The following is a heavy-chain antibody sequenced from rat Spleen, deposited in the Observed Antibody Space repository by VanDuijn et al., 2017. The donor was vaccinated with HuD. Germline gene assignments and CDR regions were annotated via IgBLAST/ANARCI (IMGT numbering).Heavy chain of an antibody. V-gene: IGHV5-7*01. J-gene: IGHJ2*01. D-gene: IGHD1-1*01. CDR1: GFTFSPYY. Sequence: EVQLVESGGGLVQPEGSLKLSCVASGFTFSPYYMAWVRQAPTKGLEWVATISYDGSSTYYRDSVKGRFTISRDNAKSTLHRQMDSLRAEDTATYYCARHRVVTDFDYWGQGVMVTVSS. CDR2: ISYDGSST. CDR3: ARHRVVTDFDY.